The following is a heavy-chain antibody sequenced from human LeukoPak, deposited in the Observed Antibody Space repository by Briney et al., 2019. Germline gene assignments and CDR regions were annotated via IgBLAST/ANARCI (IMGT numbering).Heavy chain of an antibody. CDR3: AKDRIFGYDSGWRSEGFDI. Sequence: GGSLRLSCAASGFTFSDYYMSWIRQAPGKGLEWVSYISNSGTTIYYADSVKGRFTISRDNAKNSLYLQMNSLRAEDTAVYYCAKDRIFGYDSGWRSEGFDIWGQGTMVIVSS. V-gene: IGHV3-11*01. D-gene: IGHD6-19*01. J-gene: IGHJ3*02. CDR1: GFTFSDYY. CDR2: ISNSGTTI.